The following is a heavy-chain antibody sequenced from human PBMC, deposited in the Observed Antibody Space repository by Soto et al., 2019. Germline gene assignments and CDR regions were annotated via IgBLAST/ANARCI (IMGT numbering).Heavy chain of an antibody. V-gene: IGHV3-30*18. Sequence: PGGSLRLSCAASGFTFSSYGMHWVRQAPGKGLEWVAVISYDGSNKYYADSVKGRFTISRDNPKNTLYLQMNSLRAEDTAVYYCAKECGGDCYSGADYWGQGTLVTVSS. CDR3: AKECGGDCYSGADY. CDR2: ISYDGSNK. CDR1: GFTFSSYG. J-gene: IGHJ4*02. D-gene: IGHD2-21*02.